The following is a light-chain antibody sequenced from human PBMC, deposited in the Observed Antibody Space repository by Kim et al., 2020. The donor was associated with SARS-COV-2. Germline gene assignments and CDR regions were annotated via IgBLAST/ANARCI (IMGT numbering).Light chain of an antibody. CDR2: STN. Sequence: PGGKVTLHCASVTGAVNSDSYPNWFQQKPGQAPRPLIYSTNRKHSWTPARFSGSLLGGKAALTLSAVQPEDEADYYCLLHYAGTQVFGGGTQLTVL. CDR3: LLHYAGTQV. J-gene: IGLJ2*01. V-gene: IGLV7-43*01. CDR1: TGAVNSDSY.